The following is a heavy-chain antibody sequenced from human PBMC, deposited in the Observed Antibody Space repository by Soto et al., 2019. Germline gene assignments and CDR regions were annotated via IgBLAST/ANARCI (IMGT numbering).Heavy chain of an antibody. J-gene: IGHJ6*02. CDR2: IYPGDSDT. Sequence: PGESLKISCKGSGYSFASNWIGWVRQMPGKGLEWMGIIYPGDSDTRYSPSFQGQVTISADKSISTAYLQWSSLKASDTAMYYCTRRGLKYYYYYGMDVWGQGTTVTVSS. V-gene: IGHV5-51*01. CDR1: GYSFASNW. CDR3: TRRGLKYYYYYGMDV.